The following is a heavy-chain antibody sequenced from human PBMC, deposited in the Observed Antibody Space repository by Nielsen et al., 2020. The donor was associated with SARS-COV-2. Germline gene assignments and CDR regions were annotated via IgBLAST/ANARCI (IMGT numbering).Heavy chain of an antibody. CDR2: INPNSGGT. CDR3: ARVAAAGTYYYYYYMDV. CDR1: GYTFTSNG. J-gene: IGHJ6*03. V-gene: IGHV1-2*06. Sequence: ASVKVSCKASGYTFTSNGITWVRQAPGQGLEWMGRINPNSGGTNYAQKFQGRVTMTRDTSISTAYMELSRLRSDDTAVYYCARVAAAGTYYYYYYMDVWGKGTTVTVSS. D-gene: IGHD6-13*01.